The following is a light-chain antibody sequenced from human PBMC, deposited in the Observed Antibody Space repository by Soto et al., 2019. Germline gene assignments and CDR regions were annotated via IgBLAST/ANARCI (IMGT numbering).Light chain of an antibody. CDR2: EVS. Sequence: LTQPASVSGSPGQSITISCTGTGSDVGGYDYVSWYQQYPGKAPKLIIYEVSNRPSGVSNRFSGSKSGNTASLSISGLRAEDEADYYCSSFRSSSTLPYVFGTGTKVTVL. V-gene: IGLV2-14*01. CDR3: SSFRSSSTLPYV. CDR1: GSDVGGYDY. J-gene: IGLJ1*01.